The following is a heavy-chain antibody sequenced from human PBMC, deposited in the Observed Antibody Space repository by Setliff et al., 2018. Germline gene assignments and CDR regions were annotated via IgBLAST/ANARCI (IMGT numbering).Heavy chain of an antibody. D-gene: IGHD6-19*01. J-gene: IGHJ4*02. CDR1: GFTFSSYA. CDR3: AKNHLAGTPHVYFDY. Sequence: GGSLRLSCAASGFTFSSYAMHWVRQAAGKGLEWVAFISYDGSNKDYADSVKGRFTISRDNSKNTLYLQMNSLRAEDTAVYYCAKNHLAGTPHVYFDYWGQGTLVTVSS. V-gene: IGHV3-30*07. CDR2: ISYDGSNK.